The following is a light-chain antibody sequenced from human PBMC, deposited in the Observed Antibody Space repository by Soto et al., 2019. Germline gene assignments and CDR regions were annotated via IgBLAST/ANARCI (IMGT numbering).Light chain of an antibody. CDR2: GAS. J-gene: IGKJ4*01. CDR3: QLSGSSLS. V-gene: IGKV3-20*01. CDR1: QSVSSKY. Sequence: ETVLTQSPGTLSLCPGERATVSCRASQSVSSKYLLWYQQKPGQAPRLLIFGASSRATGNPDILSGSGSGTDFTLIINCLEPDVFVLYYCQLSGSSLSFGGEIKVENK.